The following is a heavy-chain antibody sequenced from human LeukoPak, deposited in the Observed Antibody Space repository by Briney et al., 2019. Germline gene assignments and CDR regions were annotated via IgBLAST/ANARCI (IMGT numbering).Heavy chain of an antibody. CDR1: GYSLTKLS. CDR3: ATVLHYYG. V-gene: IGHV1-24*01. D-gene: IGHD3-22*01. J-gene: IGHJ3*01. CDR2: FDPDDGET. Sequence: ASVRVSCKVSGYSLTKLSMHWVRQAPNKGLEWMGGFDPDDGETVYAQRFQGRVTMTEDTSTDTAYMELSSLRSEDTAVYYCATVLHYYGWGQGTMVTVSS.